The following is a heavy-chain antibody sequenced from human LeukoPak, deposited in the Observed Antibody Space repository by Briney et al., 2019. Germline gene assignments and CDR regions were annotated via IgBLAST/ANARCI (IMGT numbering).Heavy chain of an antibody. CDR2: ISWNSGSI. D-gene: IGHD2-2*02. CDR3: ARGYCSSTSCYKRAGYYYYMDV. J-gene: IGHJ6*03. CDR1: GFTFDDYA. Sequence: GRSLRLSCAASGFTFDDYAMHWVRQAPGKGLEWVSGISWNSGSIGYADSGKGRFTISRDNAKNSLYLQMNSLRAEDMALYYCARGYCSSTSCYKRAGYYYYMDVWGKGTTVTVSS. V-gene: IGHV3-9*03.